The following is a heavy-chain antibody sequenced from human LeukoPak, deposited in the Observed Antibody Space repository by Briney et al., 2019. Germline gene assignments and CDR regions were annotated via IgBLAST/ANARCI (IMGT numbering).Heavy chain of an antibody. CDR3: ARARKIAAAATALYWYFDL. J-gene: IGHJ2*01. Sequence: PSETLSLTCAVYGGSFSGYYWSWIRQPPGKGLEWIGEINHSGSTNYNPSLKSRVTISIDTSKNQFSLKLSSVTAADTAVYYCARARKIAAAATALYWYFDLWGRGTLVTVSS. CDR1: GGSFSGYY. D-gene: IGHD6-13*01. V-gene: IGHV4-34*01. CDR2: INHSGST.